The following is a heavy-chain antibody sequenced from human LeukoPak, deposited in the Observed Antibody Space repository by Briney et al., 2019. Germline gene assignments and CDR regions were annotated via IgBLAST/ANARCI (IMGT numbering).Heavy chain of an antibody. Sequence: TGGSLRLSCAASGFTFSSYAMSWVRQAPGKGLEWVSAISGSGGSTYYADSVKGRFTISRDNSRNTLYLQMNSLRAEDTAVYYCAKDKYSSGWYGDFDYWGQGTLVTVSS. V-gene: IGHV3-23*01. CDR1: GFTFSSYA. D-gene: IGHD6-19*01. CDR3: AKDKYSSGWYGDFDY. CDR2: ISGSGGST. J-gene: IGHJ4*02.